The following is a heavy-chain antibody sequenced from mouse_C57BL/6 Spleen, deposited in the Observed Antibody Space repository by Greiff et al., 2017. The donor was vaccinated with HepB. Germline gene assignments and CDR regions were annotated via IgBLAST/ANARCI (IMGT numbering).Heavy chain of an antibody. D-gene: IGHD1-1*01. CDR1: GYTFTDHT. CDR2: IYPRDGST. Sequence: QVQLQQSDAELVKPGASVKISCKVSGYTFTDHTIHWMKQRPEQGLEWIGYIYPRDGSTKYNEKFKGKATLTADKSSSTAYMQLNSLTSEDSAVYFCASPHYYGSSYYAMDYWGQGTSVTVSS. J-gene: IGHJ4*01. CDR3: ASPHYYGSSYYAMDY. V-gene: IGHV1-78*01.